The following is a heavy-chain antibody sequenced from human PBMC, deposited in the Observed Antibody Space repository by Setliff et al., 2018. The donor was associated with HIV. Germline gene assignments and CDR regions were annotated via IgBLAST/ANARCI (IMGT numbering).Heavy chain of an antibody. Sequence: PGGSLRLSCAASGFTFDDHTMNWVRQVPGKGLEWISSISSSGRTIKYADSVKGRFTISRDNAKRSLYLQMNSLRVEDTAVYYCARVGYCSSTSCYDYWGQGTLVTVSS. CDR1: GFTFDDHT. CDR3: ARVGYCSSTSCYDY. CDR2: ISSSGRTI. V-gene: IGHV3-48*04. J-gene: IGHJ4*02. D-gene: IGHD2-2*01.